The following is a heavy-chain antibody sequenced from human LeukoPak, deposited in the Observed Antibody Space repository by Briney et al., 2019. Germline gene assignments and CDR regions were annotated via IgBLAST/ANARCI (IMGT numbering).Heavy chain of an antibody. V-gene: IGHV4-59*01. J-gene: IGHJ4*02. CDR3: ARDSSGDFDY. CDR2: IYYSGST. D-gene: IGHD3-22*01. CDR1: GGSISSYY. Sequence: SETLSLTCTVSGGSISSYYWSWIRQPPGKGLEWSGYIYYSGSTNYNPSLKSRVTMSVDTSKNQFSLKLSSVTAADTAVYYCARDSSGDFDYWGQGTLVTVSS.